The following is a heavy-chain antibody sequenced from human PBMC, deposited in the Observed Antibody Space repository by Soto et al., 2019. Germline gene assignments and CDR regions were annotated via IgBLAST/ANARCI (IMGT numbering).Heavy chain of an antibody. J-gene: IGHJ6*02. CDR3: ATERRKFGSCSGGSCYSNSHYDGMDV. CDR1: GVTFSNYG. CDR2: ISFDGGRK. V-gene: IGHV3-30*03. D-gene: IGHD2-15*01. Sequence: QVQLVESGGGVFNPWESLRISCAASGVTFSNYGIHWVRQSPGKGLERVAVISFDGGRKDFLDSVEGRFTISRDNFNNTVFLQLNSLRVEDTAIYHCATERRKFGSCSGGSCYSNSHYDGMDVWGLGTTFPGSS.